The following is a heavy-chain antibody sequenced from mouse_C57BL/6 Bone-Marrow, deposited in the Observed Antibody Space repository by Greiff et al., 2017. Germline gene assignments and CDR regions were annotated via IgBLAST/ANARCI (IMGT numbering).Heavy chain of an antibody. CDR1: GYTFTSYW. V-gene: IGHV1-72*01. CDR2: LDPNSGGT. J-gene: IGHJ3*01. Sequence: QVQLQQSGAELVKPGASVKLSCKASGYTFTSYWMHWVKQRPGRGLEWIGRLDPNSGGTKYNEKFTSKATLTVDKPSSTAYMQLSSRTSEDSAFYYCARAGYYGSSYVAWFAYWGQGTLVTVSA. D-gene: IGHD1-1*01. CDR3: ARAGYYGSSYVAWFAY.